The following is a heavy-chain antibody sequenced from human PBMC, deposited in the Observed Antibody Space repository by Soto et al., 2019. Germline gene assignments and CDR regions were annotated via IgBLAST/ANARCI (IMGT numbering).Heavy chain of an antibody. J-gene: IGHJ5*02. V-gene: IGHV4-4*02. CDR3: AREIVTAGGNNYFDP. CDR1: GGTVASRHW. D-gene: IGHD2-21*02. CDR2: VYHTGDT. Sequence: QVQLQESGPRLVKPSGSLSLTCGVSGGTVASRHWWSWVRQSPGGGLEWIGNVYHTGDTNFNPSLESRVTISVGKSNNQFSLRLNSLTAADTAVYFCAREIVTAGGNNYFDPWGPGTLVTVSS.